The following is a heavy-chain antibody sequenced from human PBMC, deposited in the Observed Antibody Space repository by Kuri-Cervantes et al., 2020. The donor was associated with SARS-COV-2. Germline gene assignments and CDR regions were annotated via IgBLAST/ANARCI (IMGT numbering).Heavy chain of an antibody. CDR3: ARIDYSISIDY. J-gene: IGHJ4*02. V-gene: IGHV3-21*01. CDR1: GFTFSSYS. Sequence: GESLKISCAASGFTFSSYSMNWVRQAPGKGLEWVSSISSSSSYIYYADSVKGRFTISRDNAKNSLYLQMNNLRAEDTAVYYCARIDYSISIDYWGQGTLVTGYS. D-gene: IGHD4-11*01. CDR2: ISSSSSYI.